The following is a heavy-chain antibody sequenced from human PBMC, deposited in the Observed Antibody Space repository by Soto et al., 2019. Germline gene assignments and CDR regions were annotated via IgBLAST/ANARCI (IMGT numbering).Heavy chain of an antibody. CDR1: GFTFSSYS. CDR2: ISSSSSYI. V-gene: IGHV3-21*01. Sequence: GGSLRLSCAASGFTFSSYSMNWVRQAPGKGLEWVSSISSSSSYIYYADSVKGRFTISRDNAKNSLYLQVNSLRAEDTAVYYCAREDVLRYFDWLLWNYWGQGTLVTVSS. J-gene: IGHJ4*02. D-gene: IGHD3-9*01. CDR3: AREDVLRYFDWLLWNY.